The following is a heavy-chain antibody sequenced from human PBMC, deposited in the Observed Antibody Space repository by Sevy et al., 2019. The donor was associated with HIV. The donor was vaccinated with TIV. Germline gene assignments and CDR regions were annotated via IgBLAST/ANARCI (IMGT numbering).Heavy chain of an antibody. CDR3: ARGHYGDYGNWFDP. V-gene: IGHV1-8*01. D-gene: IGHD4-17*01. Sequence: ASVKVSCKASGYTFTSYDINWVRQATGQGLEWMGWMNPNSGNTGYTQKFQGRVTMTRNTSISTAYMELSSLRSEDTAVYYCARGHYGDYGNWFDPWGQGTLVTVSS. J-gene: IGHJ5*02. CDR2: MNPNSGNT. CDR1: GYTFTSYD.